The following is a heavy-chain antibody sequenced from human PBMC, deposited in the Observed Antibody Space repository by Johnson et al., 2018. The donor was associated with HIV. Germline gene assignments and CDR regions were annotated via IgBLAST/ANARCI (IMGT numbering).Heavy chain of an antibody. CDR3: ARVRAGRENAFDI. V-gene: IGHV3-30*04. CDR1: GFTFRNYA. J-gene: IGHJ3*02. CDR2: ISYDGSNK. D-gene: IGHD1-26*01. Sequence: QVQLVESGGGVVQPGGSLRLSCAASGFTFRNYAMHWVRQAPGKGLEWVAVISYDGSNKYYADSVKGRFPISRDNSKNTLSLQMNSPRVDDTAIYYCARVRAGRENAFDIWGQGTMVTVSS.